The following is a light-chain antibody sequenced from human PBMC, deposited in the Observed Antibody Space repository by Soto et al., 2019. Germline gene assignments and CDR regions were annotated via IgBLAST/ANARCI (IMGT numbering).Light chain of an antibody. V-gene: IGLV2-23*01. CDR2: EGS. Sequence: QSALSQPASVSGSPGQSITISCTVISSDVGSYNLVSWYQQHPGKVPKLMIYEGSKRPSGVSDRFSGSQSGTTASLTVSGLQAEDEADYYCCSYAGDKTYVFGSGNKLTVL. CDR1: SSDVGSYNL. CDR3: CSYAGDKTYV. J-gene: IGLJ1*01.